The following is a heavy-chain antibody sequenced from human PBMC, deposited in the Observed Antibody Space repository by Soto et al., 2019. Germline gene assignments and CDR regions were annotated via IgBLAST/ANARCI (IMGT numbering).Heavy chain of an antibody. CDR2: INHSGST. D-gene: IGHD6-19*01. CDR3: ARGGSGWLPRYFDY. J-gene: IGHJ4*02. V-gene: IGHV4-34*01. CDR1: VGSVSGYY. Sequence: KPAETLSLTCAVYVGSVSGYYWSWIRQPPGKGLEWIGEINHSGSTNYNPSLKSRVTISVDTSKNQFSLKLSSVTAADTAVYYCARGGSGWLPRYFDYWGQGTLVTVSS.